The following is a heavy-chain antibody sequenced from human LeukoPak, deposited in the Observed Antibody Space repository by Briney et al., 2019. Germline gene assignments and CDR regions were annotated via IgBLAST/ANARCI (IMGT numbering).Heavy chain of an antibody. CDR1: GFTFSDFY. V-gene: IGHV4-30-4*08. D-gene: IGHD2-2*01. CDR2: IYYSGST. J-gene: IGHJ3*02. CDR3: ASERVVPAAINAFDI. Sequence: LRLSCAASGFTFSDFYMTWIRQPPGKGLEWIGYIYYSGSTYYNPSLKSRVTISVDTSKNQFSLKLSSVTAADTAVYYCASERVVPAAINAFDIWGQGTMVTVSS.